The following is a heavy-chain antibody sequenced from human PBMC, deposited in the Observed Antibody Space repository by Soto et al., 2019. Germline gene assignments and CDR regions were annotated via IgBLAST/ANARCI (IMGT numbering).Heavy chain of an antibody. D-gene: IGHD2-2*01. Sequence: GGSLRLSCAASGFSFNNAWMTWFRQAPGKRLEWVGHIKSKNYGETIDYAAPVKGRFTISRDDSRDMLYLQMNSLKTEDAAVYYCATDFDAPARHVFEIWGQGTRVTVSS. V-gene: IGHV3-15*07. J-gene: IGHJ3*02. CDR2: IKSKNYGETI. CDR1: GFSFNNAW. CDR3: ATDFDAPARHVFEI.